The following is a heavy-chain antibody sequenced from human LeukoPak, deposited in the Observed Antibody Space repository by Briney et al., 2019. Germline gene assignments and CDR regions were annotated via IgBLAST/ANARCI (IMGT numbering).Heavy chain of an antibody. CDR2: INPNNGGT. J-gene: IGHJ4*02. CDR3: ARSSSVTIPGYYFDY. D-gene: IGHD2-21*01. V-gene: IGHV1-18*01. CDR1: GYTFTGYY. Sequence: PGASVKVSCKASGYTFTGYYLHWVRQAPGQGLEWMGWINPNNGGTSYAQKLQGRVTMTTDTSTSTAYMELRSLRSDDTAVYYCARSSSVTIPGYYFDYWGQGTLVTVSS.